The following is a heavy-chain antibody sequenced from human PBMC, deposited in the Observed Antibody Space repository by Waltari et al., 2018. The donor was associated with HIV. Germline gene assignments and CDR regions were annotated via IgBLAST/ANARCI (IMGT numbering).Heavy chain of an antibody. V-gene: IGHV5-51*01. CDR3: ARQVRGAAAGRTLGYFYSYGLDV. Sequence: EVQLVQSGAEVKKPGESLKISCKGSGYNFTNYWIGWVGQMPGKGLEWMGIIYPGDSDTTYSPSFQGQVTISADKSISTAYLQWSSLKASDTAMYYCARQVRGAAAGRTLGYFYSYGLDVWGQGTTVTVSS. D-gene: IGHD6-13*01. CDR1: GYNFTNYW. J-gene: IGHJ6*02. CDR2: IYPGDSDT.